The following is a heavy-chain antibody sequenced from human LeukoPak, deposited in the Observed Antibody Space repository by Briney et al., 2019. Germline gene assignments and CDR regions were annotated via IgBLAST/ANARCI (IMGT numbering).Heavy chain of an antibody. CDR2: IGGSGTST. D-gene: IGHD1-7*01. CDR1: GFTFTEYA. V-gene: IGHV3-23*01. J-gene: IGHJ4*02. Sequence: GGSLRLSCAASGFTFTEYAMSWVRQAPGKGLEWVSKIGGSGTSTYYADSVKGRFTISRDNSKNTLYLQMNSLRAEDTAVYYCARAELQYYFDYWGQGTLVTVSS. CDR3: ARAELQYYFDY.